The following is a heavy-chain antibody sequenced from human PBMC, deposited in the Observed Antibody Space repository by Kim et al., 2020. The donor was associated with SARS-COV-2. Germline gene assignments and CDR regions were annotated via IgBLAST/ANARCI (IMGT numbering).Heavy chain of an antibody. J-gene: IGHJ3*02. D-gene: IGHD3-22*01. CDR1: GFTFSSYG. V-gene: IGHV3-30*18. CDR3: AKEDTRVVVATENAVDI. CDR2: ISYHGSNK. Sequence: GGSLRLSCAASGFTFSSYGMHWVRQAPGKGLGWVAVISYHGSNKYYADSVKGRFTISRDNSKNTLHLQMNSLGAADTAVYYCAKEDTRVVVATENAVDIWGQGTRVCVST.